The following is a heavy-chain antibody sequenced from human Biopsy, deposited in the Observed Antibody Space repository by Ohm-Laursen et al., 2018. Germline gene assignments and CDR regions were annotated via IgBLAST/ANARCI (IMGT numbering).Heavy chain of an antibody. J-gene: IGHJ6*02. CDR1: GGAFTNYA. CDR2: IITVSETA. CDR3: AAYPSSGFFENNDDFAMDV. Sequence: SSVKVSCKASGGAFTNYAINWVRQAPGHGLEWMGGIITVSETAGYAERFQGRVTITADVTTTTAYMDLSGLRSEDTAVYYCAAYPSSGFFENNDDFAMDVWGQGTTVSVPS. D-gene: IGHD6-19*01. V-gene: IGHV1-69*01.